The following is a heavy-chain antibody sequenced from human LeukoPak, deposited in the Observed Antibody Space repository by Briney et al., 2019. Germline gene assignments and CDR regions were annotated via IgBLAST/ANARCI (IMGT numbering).Heavy chain of an antibody. CDR1: GFTFSSYG. J-gene: IGHJ5*02. D-gene: IGHD2-2*01. V-gene: IGHV3-30*02. Sequence: GGSLRLSCAASGFTFSSYGMHWVRQAPGKGLEWVAFIRYDGSNKYYADSVKGRFTISRDNSKNTLYLQMNSLRAEDTAVYYCAKSGGRGTRYCSSTSCPFDPWGQGTLVTVSS. CDR3: AKSGGRGTRYCSSTSCPFDP. CDR2: IRYDGSNK.